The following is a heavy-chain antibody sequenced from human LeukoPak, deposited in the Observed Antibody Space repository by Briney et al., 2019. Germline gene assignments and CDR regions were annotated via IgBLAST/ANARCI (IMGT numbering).Heavy chain of an antibody. Sequence: TETLSLTCTVSGGSISSYYWTWIRQPPGKGLEWIGYIYYSGTTYYNPSLKSRVTISVDTSKNQFSLNLNSVTAADTAVYYCARVGATTPAFDIWGQGTMVTVSS. CDR3: ARVGATTPAFDI. V-gene: IGHV4-59*01. D-gene: IGHD1-26*01. CDR2: IYYSGTT. J-gene: IGHJ3*02. CDR1: GGSISSYY.